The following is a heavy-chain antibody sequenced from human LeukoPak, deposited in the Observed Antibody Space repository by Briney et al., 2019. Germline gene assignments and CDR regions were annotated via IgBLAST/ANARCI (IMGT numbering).Heavy chain of an antibody. CDR2: IKSKTDGGTT. CDR1: GFTFSNAW. J-gene: IGHJ4*02. CDR3: TTQWELLGDPFDY. Sequence: PGGSLRLSCAASGFTFSNAWMSWVRKAPGKGLEWVGRIKSKTDGGTTDYAAPVKGRFTISRDDSKNTLYLQMNSLKTEDTAVYYCTTQWELLGDPFDYWGQGTLVTVSS. D-gene: IGHD1-26*01. V-gene: IGHV3-15*01.